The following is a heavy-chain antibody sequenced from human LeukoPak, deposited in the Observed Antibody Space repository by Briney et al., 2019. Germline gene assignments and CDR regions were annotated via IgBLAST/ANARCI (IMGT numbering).Heavy chain of an antibody. V-gene: IGHV3-23*01. D-gene: IGHD3-3*01. Sequence: GGSLRLSCTASGFPFSNYALSWVRQAPGEGLEWVAAISGGGVNTYYAESVKGRFTVSRDNSENTLHLQMNSLRVDDTAVYYCAKEGRGYDFWGGYTFDVWGRGTMVTVSS. CDR1: GFPFSNYA. CDR3: AKEGRGYDFWGGYTFDV. CDR2: ISGGGVNT. J-gene: IGHJ3*01.